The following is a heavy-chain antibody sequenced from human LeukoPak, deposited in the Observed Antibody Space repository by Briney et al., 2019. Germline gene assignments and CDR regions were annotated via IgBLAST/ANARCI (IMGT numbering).Heavy chain of an antibody. V-gene: IGHV3-23*01. CDR2: ISGSGVDT. J-gene: IGHJ4*02. CDR3: ERDDSGWSKNY. Sequence: GGSLRLSCAASGFTFSTDAMTWVPHAPGKGLQGVSAISGSGVDTYYEDSVKGRFTISRDNSKNMMYLQMNSLRAEDKAVYYCERDDSGWSKNYWGQGTLVIVSS. CDR1: GFTFSTDA. D-gene: IGHD6-19*01.